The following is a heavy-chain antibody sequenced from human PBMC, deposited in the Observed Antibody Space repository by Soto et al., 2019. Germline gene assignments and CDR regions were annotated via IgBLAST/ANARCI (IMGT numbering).Heavy chain of an antibody. Sequence: GGSLRLSCAASGFTFSSYSMNWVRQAPGKGLEWVSSISSSSSYIYYADSVKGRFTISRDNAKNSLYLQMNSLRAEDTAVYYCARSPRGTGMDVWGQGTTVTVSS. CDR3: ARSPRGTGMDV. J-gene: IGHJ6*02. CDR2: ISSSSSYI. CDR1: GFTFSSYS. D-gene: IGHD1-1*01. V-gene: IGHV3-21*01.